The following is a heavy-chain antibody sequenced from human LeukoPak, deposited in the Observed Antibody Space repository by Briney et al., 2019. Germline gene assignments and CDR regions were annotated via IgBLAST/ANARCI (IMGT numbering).Heavy chain of an antibody. J-gene: IGHJ4*02. CDR3: AARITMVRGVITPFDY. CDR2: IIPIFGTA. Sequence: SVKVSCKACGGTFSSYAISWVRQAPGQGLEWMGGIIPIFGTANYAQKFQGRVTITTDESTSTAYMELSSLRSEDTAVYYCAARITMVRGVITPFDYWGQGTLVTVSS. D-gene: IGHD3-10*01. V-gene: IGHV1-69*05. CDR1: GGTFSSYA.